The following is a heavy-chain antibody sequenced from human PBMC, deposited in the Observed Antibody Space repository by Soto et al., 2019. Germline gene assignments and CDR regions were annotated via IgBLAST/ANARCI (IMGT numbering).Heavy chain of an antibody. D-gene: IGHD2-15*01. CDR2: ISSSSSYI. CDR1: GFTFSSYI. Sequence: GGSLRLSCAASGFTFSSYIMNWVRQAPGKGLEWVSSISSSSSYIYYADSVKGRFTISRDNAKNSLYLQMNSLRAEDTAVYYCARDCSSRDYYYYYMDVWGKGTTVTVSS. CDR3: ARDCSSRDYYYYYMDV. J-gene: IGHJ6*03. V-gene: IGHV3-21*01.